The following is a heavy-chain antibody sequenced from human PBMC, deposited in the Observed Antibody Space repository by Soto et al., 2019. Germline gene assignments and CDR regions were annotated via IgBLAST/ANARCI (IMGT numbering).Heavy chain of an antibody. V-gene: IGHV4-4*07. D-gene: IGHD4-17*01. CDR1: GDSISNFY. CDR2: ISARGRT. Sequence: PSETLSLTCTVSGDSISNFYWSWIRQPTGKGLESLGRISARGRTNYNPSLQSRVAMSPDTSKNQFSLRLTSLRAADTAVYYCARDFNGRGDYGTLFDYWGQGTLVTVSS. J-gene: IGHJ4*02. CDR3: ARDFNGRGDYGTLFDY.